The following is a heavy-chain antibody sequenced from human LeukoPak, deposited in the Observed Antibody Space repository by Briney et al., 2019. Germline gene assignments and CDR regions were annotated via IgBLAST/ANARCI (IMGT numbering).Heavy chain of an antibody. D-gene: IGHD6-6*01. J-gene: IGHJ5*02. CDR3: AREVSSTAGDWFDP. CDR2: IYYSGST. V-gene: IGHV4-59*12. CDR1: GGSISSYY. Sequence: SETLTLTCTVSGGSISSYYWSWIRQPPGKGLEWIGYIYYSGSTYYNPSLKSRVTISVDTSKNQFSLKLSSVTAADTAVYYCAREVSSTAGDWFDPWGQGTLVTVSS.